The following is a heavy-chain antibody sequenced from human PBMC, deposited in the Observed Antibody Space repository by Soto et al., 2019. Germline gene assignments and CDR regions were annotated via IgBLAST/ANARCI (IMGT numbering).Heavy chain of an antibody. CDR2: ISSSSSVI. CDR1: GFTFSTYS. D-gene: IGHD2-21*01. Sequence: GGSLRLSCSVSGFTFSTYSMAWIRQAPGKGLEWPSYISSSSSVIYYADSVKGRITVSRDNGKNALILQMHSLRADDTAVYYCARYLIIPRAFDIWGQGTAVTVS. CDR3: ARYLIIPRAFDI. J-gene: IGHJ3*02. V-gene: IGHV3-48*04.